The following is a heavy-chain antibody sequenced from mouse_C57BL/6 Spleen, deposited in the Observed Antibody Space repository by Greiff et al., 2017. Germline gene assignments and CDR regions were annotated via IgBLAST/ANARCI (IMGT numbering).Heavy chain of an antibody. J-gene: IGHJ1*03. CDR3: TRKDPIYYDYDVWYFDV. Sequence: QVQLKESGAELVRPGASVTLSCKASGYTFTDYEMHWVKQTPVHGLEWIGAIDPETGGTAYNQKFKGKAILTADKSSSTAYMELRSLTSEDSAVYYCTRKDPIYYDYDVWYFDVWGTGTTVTVSS. V-gene: IGHV1-15*01. CDR1: GYTFTDYE. D-gene: IGHD2-4*01. CDR2: IDPETGGT.